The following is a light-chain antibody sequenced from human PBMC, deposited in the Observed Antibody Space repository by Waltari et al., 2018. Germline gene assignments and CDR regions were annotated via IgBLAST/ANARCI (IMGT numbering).Light chain of an antibody. CDR2: EVS. CDR3: SSYAGSNTVV. CDR1: SSDVGGYNY. J-gene: IGLJ2*01. V-gene: IGLV2-8*01. Sequence: QSALTQPPSASGSPGQSVTISCTGTSSDVGGYNYVSCYQQYPGKAPKLMIYEVSKRPSGVPERFSGSKSGNTASLTVSGLQGDDEADYYCSSYAGSNTVVFGGGTKLTVL.